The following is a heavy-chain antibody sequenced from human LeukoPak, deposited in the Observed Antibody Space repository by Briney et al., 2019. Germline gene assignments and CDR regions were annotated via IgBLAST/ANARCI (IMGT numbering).Heavy chain of an antibody. CDR3: AKSGAARFDL. V-gene: IGHV3-23*01. J-gene: IGHJ3*01. CDR1: GFTFSSYS. Sequence: GGSLRLSCAASGFTFSSYSMNWVRQAPGKGLEWVSSISGSGGSTYYADSVKGRFTISRDNSKNTLYLQMNSLRAEDTAVYYCAKSGAARFDLWGQGTMVTVSS. D-gene: IGHD6-6*01. CDR2: ISGSGGST.